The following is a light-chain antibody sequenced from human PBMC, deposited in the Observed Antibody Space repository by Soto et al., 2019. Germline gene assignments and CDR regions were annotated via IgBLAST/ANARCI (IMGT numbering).Light chain of an antibody. CDR3: SSYTSTSTQV. Sequence: QSALTQPASVSGSPGQSITISCTGTSSDVGSYKYVSWYQQHPGKAPKLMIYDVDDRPSGLSNRVSGSKSGNTASLTISGLQPEDEADYYCSSYTSTSTQVFGTGTKLTVL. CDR1: SSDVGSYKY. CDR2: DVD. V-gene: IGLV2-14*01. J-gene: IGLJ1*01.